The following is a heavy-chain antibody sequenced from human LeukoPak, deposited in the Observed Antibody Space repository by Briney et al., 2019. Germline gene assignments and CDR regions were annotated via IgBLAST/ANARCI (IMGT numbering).Heavy chain of an antibody. CDR1: GFTFSSYG. V-gene: IGHV3-30*18. Sequence: PGRSLRLSCAASGFTFSSYGTHWVRQAPGKGLEWVAVISYDGSNKYYTDSVKGRFTISRDNSKNTLYLQMNSLRAEDTAVYYCAKGVVVVATYFQHWGQGTLVTVSS. D-gene: IGHD2-15*01. J-gene: IGHJ1*01. CDR3: AKGVVVVATYFQH. CDR2: ISYDGSNK.